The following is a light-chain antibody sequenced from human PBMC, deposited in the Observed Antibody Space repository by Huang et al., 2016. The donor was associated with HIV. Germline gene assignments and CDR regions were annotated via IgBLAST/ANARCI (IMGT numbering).Light chain of an antibody. J-gene: IGKJ4*01. Sequence: EIVLTQSPATLSLSPGERATLSCSASQTISSSLAWYQQKPGQAPRLLIYAASSRATGIPARFSGWGSGTDFTLTISSLEPEDFAVYYCQQRGDWPLTFGGGTKVEIK. CDR1: QTISSS. CDR3: QQRGDWPLT. CDR2: AAS. V-gene: IGKV3-11*01.